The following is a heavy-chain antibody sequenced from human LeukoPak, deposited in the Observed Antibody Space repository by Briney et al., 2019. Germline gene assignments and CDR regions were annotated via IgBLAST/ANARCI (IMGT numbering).Heavy chain of an antibody. Sequence: SETLSLTCAVSGGSISTYYWSWIRQPPGKGLEWIGYINYSGSTNYNPSLKSRVSISVDTSKNQFSLKLSSVTAADTAVYYCAREAVTRNYFDYWGQGTLVTVSS. D-gene: IGHD4-17*01. J-gene: IGHJ4*02. CDR3: AREAVTRNYFDY. CDR1: GGSISTYY. CDR2: INYSGST. V-gene: IGHV4-59*12.